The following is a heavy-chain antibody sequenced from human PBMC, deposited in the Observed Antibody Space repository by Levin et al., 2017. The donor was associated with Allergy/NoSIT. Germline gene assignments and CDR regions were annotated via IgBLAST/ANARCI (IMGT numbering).Heavy chain of an antibody. J-gene: IGHJ4*02. CDR2: INDGGAT. V-gene: IGHV3-23*01. CDR1: GFTFSTYG. D-gene: IGHD2-21*01. CDR3: AKPLVGITRGFDY. Sequence: SCAASGFTFSTYGMNWVRQAPGKGLEWVSAINDGGATYYADSVKGRVTISRDNSKNTLYLQMNSLRADDTAVYYCAKPLVGITRGFDYWGQGTLLTVSS.